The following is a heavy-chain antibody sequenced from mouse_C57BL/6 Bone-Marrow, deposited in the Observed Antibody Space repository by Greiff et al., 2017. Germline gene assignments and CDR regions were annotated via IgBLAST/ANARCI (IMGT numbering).Heavy chain of an antibody. CDR3: ARWSPVLY. Sequence: QVQLKQSGAELARPGASVKLSCKASGYTFTSYGISWVKQRTGQGLEWIGEIYPRCGNTYYNEKFKGKATLTADKSSSTAYMELRSLTSEDSAVYFCARWSPVLYWGQGTLVTVSA. CDR2: IYPRCGNT. CDR1: GYTFTSYG. V-gene: IGHV1-81*01. J-gene: IGHJ3*01.